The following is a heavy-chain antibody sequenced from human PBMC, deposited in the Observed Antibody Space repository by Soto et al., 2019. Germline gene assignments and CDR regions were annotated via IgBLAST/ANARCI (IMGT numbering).Heavy chain of an antibody. CDR1: GYIFIGYY. V-gene: IGHV1-2*02. Sequence: AASVKVSCKASGYIFIGYYIHWVRQAPGQGLEWMGWINPRNGDTKYAENFQGRVTMTSDTSIRTAYMELSGLRSDDTAVYYCARLAFDYWGQGTLVTVSS. J-gene: IGHJ4*02. CDR2: INPRNGDT. CDR3: ARLAFDY.